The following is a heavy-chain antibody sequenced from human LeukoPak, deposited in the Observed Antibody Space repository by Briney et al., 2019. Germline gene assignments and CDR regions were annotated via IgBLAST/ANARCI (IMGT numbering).Heavy chain of an antibody. V-gene: IGHV1-46*01. CDR2: INPSGGST. CDR3: ARSSAYYNEADI. CDR1: GYTFTSYY. J-gene: IGHJ3*02. Sequence: ASVKVSCTTSGYTFTSYYMHWVRQAPGQGLEWMGIINPSGGSTTYAQNFQGRLTMTSATSTSTVYMELSSLRSEDTAVYYCARSSAYYNEADIWGQGTMVTVSS. D-gene: IGHD3-9*01.